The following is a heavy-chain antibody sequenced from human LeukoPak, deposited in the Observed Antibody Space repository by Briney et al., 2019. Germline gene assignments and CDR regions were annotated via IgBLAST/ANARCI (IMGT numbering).Heavy chain of an antibody. V-gene: IGHV3-23*01. CDR3: ANRGRTAVGTYYFDY. CDR1: GFTFSTYA. Sequence: PGGSLRLSCAASGFTFSTYAMSWLRQAPGKGLEWVSLVSSNGMNTHYADSVKGRFTISRDNSKNTVYLQVNSLRAEDTAVYYCANRGRTAVGTYYFDYWGQGTLVTVSS. D-gene: IGHD3-16*01. CDR2: VSSNGMNT. J-gene: IGHJ4*02.